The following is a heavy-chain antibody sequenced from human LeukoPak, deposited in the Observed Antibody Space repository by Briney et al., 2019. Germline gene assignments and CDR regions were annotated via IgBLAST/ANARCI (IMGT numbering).Heavy chain of an antibody. CDR3: AKDAGYGSGSYLYYFDY. D-gene: IGHD3-10*01. J-gene: IGHJ4*02. CDR1: GFTFNSYS. Sequence: GGSLRLSCAASGFTFNSYSMDWVRQAPGKGLEWVSYITSSSSTIYYADSVKGRFTISRDNAKNSLYLQMNSLRAEDTALYYCAKDAGYGSGSYLYYFDYWGQGTLVTVSS. CDR2: ITSSSSTI. V-gene: IGHV3-48*04.